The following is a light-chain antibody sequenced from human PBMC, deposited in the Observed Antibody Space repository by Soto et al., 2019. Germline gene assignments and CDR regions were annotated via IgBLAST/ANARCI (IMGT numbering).Light chain of an antibody. J-gene: IGKJ4*01. Sequence: DIQMTQSPSTLSASVGDRVTITCRASQSIDSWLAWYQQKTGKAPKLLIYKTSNLESGVPSRFSGSGSGTEFSLTISSLQPDDFATYYCQQYKSFSLTFGGGTRVEVK. CDR1: QSIDSW. V-gene: IGKV1-5*03. CDR3: QQYKSFSLT. CDR2: KTS.